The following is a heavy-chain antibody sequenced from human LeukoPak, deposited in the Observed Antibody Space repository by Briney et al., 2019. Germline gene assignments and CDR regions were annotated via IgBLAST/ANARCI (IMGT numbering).Heavy chain of an antibody. CDR3: ARGPGTVGLSP. J-gene: IGHJ5*02. CDR1: GGSFTNYY. CDR2: INHSGDT. Sequence: SETLSLTCNVSGGSFTNYYWSWIRQTPEKGLEWIGQINHSGDTSYNPSLRIRVTLSVDRSKNQFSLKVTSVTAADTGVYYCARGPGTVGLSPWGQGTLVTVSS. D-gene: IGHD1/OR15-1a*01. V-gene: IGHV4-34*01.